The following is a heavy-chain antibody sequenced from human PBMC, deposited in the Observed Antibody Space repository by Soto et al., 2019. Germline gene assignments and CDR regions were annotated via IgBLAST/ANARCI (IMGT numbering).Heavy chain of an antibody. D-gene: IGHD6-13*01. CDR2: ITPFNGNT. CDR3: ASALSIAAAGKGGFGMDV. V-gene: IGHV1-45*02. CDR1: GYSFTYRY. J-gene: IGHJ6*02. Sequence: GASVKVSCKASGYSFTYRYLHWVRQAHGQALEWMGWITPFNGNTNYAQKFQDRVTITRDRSMSTAYMELSSLRSEDTAMYYCASALSIAAAGKGGFGMDVWRQGTTVTVPS.